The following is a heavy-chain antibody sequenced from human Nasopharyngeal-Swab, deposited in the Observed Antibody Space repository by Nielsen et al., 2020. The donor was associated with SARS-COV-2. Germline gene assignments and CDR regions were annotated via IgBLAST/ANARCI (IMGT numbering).Heavy chain of an antibody. J-gene: IGHJ4*02. D-gene: IGHD2-8*01. CDR2: ISGYNDNT. Sequence: ASVKVSCKASGYSFSNYGISWVRQAPGQGLEWMGWISGYNDNTNYVQKFQGRVTMTTDKSTSTAYMEVRSLRSDDPAVYYCARDFGNGTPYYLDYWGQGTLVTVSP. V-gene: IGHV1-18*01. CDR3: ARDFGNGTPYYLDY. CDR1: GYSFSNYG.